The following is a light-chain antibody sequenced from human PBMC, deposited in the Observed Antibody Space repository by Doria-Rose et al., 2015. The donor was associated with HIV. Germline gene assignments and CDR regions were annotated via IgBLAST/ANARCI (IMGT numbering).Light chain of an antibody. Sequence: EIVLTQSPATLSLSPGERATLSCRASQSVSSNLAWYQQKPGQAPRLLIYDASNRATGIPAKFSGGGSGTDFTLTISSLEPEDFAVYFCQQRSNWPPIFTFGPETKVDI. J-gene: IGKJ3*01. CDR3: QQRSNWPPIFT. CDR1: QSVSSN. V-gene: IGKV3-11*01. CDR2: DAS.